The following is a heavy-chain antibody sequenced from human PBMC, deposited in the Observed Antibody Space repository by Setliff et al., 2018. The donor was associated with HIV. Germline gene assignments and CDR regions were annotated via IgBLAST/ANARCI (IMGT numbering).Heavy chain of an antibody. J-gene: IGHJ4*02. D-gene: IGHD2-2*01. CDR3: AKDKTKVPALIQGEGTDY. CDR1: GFTFSSYG. V-gene: IGHV3-30*02. CDR2: IRYDGSNK. Sequence: GESLRLSCAASGFTFSSYGMHWVRQAPGKGLEWVAFIRYDGSNKYYADSVKGRFTISRDNSKNTLYLQMNSLRAEDTAVYYCAKDKTKVPALIQGEGTDYWGQGTLVTVSS.